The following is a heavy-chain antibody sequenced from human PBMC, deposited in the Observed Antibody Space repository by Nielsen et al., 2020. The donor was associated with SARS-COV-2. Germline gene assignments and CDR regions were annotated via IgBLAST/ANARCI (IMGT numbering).Heavy chain of an antibody. D-gene: IGHD5-18*01. CDR3: ARGQLWLGYYYYGMDV. Sequence: GGSLRLSCAASGFTFSNAWMSWVRQAPGKGLEWVGRIKSKTDGGTTEYAAPVKGRFTISRDDSKNTLHLQMNSLKTEDTAVYYCARGQLWLGYYYYGMDVWGQGTTGTVSS. CDR1: GFTFSNAW. V-gene: IGHV3-15*01. CDR2: IKSKTDGGTT. J-gene: IGHJ6*02.